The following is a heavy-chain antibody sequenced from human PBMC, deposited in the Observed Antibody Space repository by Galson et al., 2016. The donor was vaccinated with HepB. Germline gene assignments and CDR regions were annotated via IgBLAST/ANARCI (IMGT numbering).Heavy chain of an antibody. CDR2: INMDGSIT. CDR1: GFTFSTYW. V-gene: IGHV3-74*01. CDR3: ARVSYYFED. J-gene: IGHJ4*02. Sequence: SLRLSCAASGFTFSTYWIHWVRQAPGKGLEWVSRINMDGSITNYADSVKGRFTISRDNAKNTLYLQMDSLTVEDTAIYYCARVSYYFEDWGQGTLVTVSS.